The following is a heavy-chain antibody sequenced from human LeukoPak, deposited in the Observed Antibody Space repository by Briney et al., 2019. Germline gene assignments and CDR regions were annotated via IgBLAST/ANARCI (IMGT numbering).Heavy chain of an antibody. CDR1: GFTVSSKY. D-gene: IGHD6-19*01. V-gene: IGHV3-53*01. J-gene: IGHJ4*02. Sequence: GSLRLSCAASGFTVSSKYMSWVRQAPGKGLEWVSVIYSGGSTYYADSVKGRFTISRDNSKNTLYLQMNSLRAEDTAVYYCTTGLGYSSGWYTDYFDYWGQGTLVTVSS. CDR2: IYSGGST. CDR3: TTGLGYSSGWYTDYFDY.